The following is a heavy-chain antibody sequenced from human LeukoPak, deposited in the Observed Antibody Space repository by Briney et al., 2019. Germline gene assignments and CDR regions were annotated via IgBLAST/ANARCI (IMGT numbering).Heavy chain of an antibody. J-gene: IGHJ5*02. Sequence: PSETLSPTCTVSGGSISSSSYYWGWIRQPPGKGLEWIGSIYYSGSTYYNPSLKSRVTLSVDTSKNQFSLKLSSVTAADTAVYYCARQTTVTTKNWIDTWGEGNLVTVSS. CDR2: IYYSGST. CDR1: GGSISSSSYY. D-gene: IGHD4-11*01. V-gene: IGHV4-39*01. CDR3: ARQTTVTTKNWIDT.